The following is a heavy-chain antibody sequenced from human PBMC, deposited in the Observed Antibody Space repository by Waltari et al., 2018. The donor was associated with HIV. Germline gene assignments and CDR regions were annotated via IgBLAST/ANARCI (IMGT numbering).Heavy chain of an antibody. Sequence: EVRLVPTGAEVKEPGESLRLSCETVGYTVTTYWVAWVRQLPGKGLAWMGMVYPHDSDTRYDPSFKDRVTFSADRSINTVYIQWSSLRASDSAMYYCARRGSAETYDNWGQGTLVTVSS. CDR3: ARRGSAETYDN. CDR1: GYTVTTYW. D-gene: IGHD3-22*01. V-gene: IGHV5-51*01. CDR2: VYPHDSDT. J-gene: IGHJ4*02.